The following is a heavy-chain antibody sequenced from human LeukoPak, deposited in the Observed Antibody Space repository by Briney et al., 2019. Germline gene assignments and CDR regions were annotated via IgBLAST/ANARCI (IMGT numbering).Heavy chain of an antibody. D-gene: IGHD5-12*01. Sequence: NPGGSLRLSCSASGFTFSSYAMHWVRQAPGKGLEYVSAISSNGGSTYYADSVKGRFTISRDNSKNTLYLQMSSLRAEDTAVYYCVKASVPGREWLTGPNWFDPWGQGTLVTVSS. CDR3: VKASVPGREWLTGPNWFDP. CDR1: GFTFSSYA. CDR2: ISSNGGST. V-gene: IGHV3-64D*09. J-gene: IGHJ5*02.